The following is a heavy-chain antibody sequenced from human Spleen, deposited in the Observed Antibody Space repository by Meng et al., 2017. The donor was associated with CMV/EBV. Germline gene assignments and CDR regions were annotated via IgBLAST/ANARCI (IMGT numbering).Heavy chain of an antibody. Sequence: ETLSLTCAASGFTFSSYSMNWVRQAPGKGLEWVSAISDSGATTYYADSVKGRFTISRDNSKNTLYLQMNSLRAEDTAVYYCAREGGGATLIDYWGQGTLVTVSS. CDR3: AREGGGATLIDY. D-gene: IGHD1-26*01. V-gene: IGHV3-23*01. CDR2: ISDSGATT. CDR1: GFTFSSYS. J-gene: IGHJ4*02.